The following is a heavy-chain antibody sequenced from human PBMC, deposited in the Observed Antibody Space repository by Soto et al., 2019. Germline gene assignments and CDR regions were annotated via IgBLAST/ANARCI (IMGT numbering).Heavy chain of an antibody. Sequence: GESLKISCKGSGYSLTNYWIGWLLQMPGKGLEWMGIIYVGDSDTRYSPSFQGQVTISADKSISTAYLQWSSLKPSDTAMYYCARLVNIFDFDYWGQGTLVTVSS. CDR1: GYSLTNYW. CDR3: ARLVNIFDFDY. D-gene: IGHD2-21*01. J-gene: IGHJ4*02. CDR2: IYVGDSDT. V-gene: IGHV5-51*01.